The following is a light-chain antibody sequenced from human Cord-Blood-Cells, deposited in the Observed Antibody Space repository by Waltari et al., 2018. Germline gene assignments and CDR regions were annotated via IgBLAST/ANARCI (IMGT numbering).Light chain of an antibody. CDR1: SSEVGCYNY. V-gene: IGLV2-14*03. CDR3: SSYTSSSTLV. Sequence: QSALTQPASVSGSPGQSLTISCTGTSSEVGCYNYVSWYQQHPGKAPKLMIYDVSNRPSGVSNRFSGSKSGNTASLTISGLQAEDEADYYCSSYTSSSTLVFGGGTKLTVL. J-gene: IGLJ3*02. CDR2: DVS.